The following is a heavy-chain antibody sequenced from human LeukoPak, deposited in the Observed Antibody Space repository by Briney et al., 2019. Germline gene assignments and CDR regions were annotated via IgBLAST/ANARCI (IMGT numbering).Heavy chain of an antibody. D-gene: IGHD6-19*01. Sequence: GGSLRLSCAPSGFTFSSYVMHWVRQAPGKGLEWVAVIWYDGSNKYYADSVKGRFTISRDNSKNTLYLQMNSLRAEDTAVYYCARGAVVVGMDVWGQGATVTVSS. CDR3: ARGAVVVGMDV. J-gene: IGHJ6*02. CDR1: GFTFSSYV. CDR2: IWYDGSNK. V-gene: IGHV3-33*01.